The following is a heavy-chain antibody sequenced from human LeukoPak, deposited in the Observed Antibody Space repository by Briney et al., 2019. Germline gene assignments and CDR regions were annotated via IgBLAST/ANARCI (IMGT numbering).Heavy chain of an antibody. Sequence: GGSLRLSCAAAGFTFSSYEMNWVRQAPGKGPEWVSYISSSGSTKYYADSVKGRFTISRDNAKNSLYLQVNSLRAEDTAVYYCARGSYCSGVSCYYGYWGQGTLVTASS. CDR1: GFTFSSYE. V-gene: IGHV3-48*03. J-gene: IGHJ4*02. D-gene: IGHD2-15*01. CDR2: ISSSGSTK. CDR3: ARGSYCSGVSCYYGY.